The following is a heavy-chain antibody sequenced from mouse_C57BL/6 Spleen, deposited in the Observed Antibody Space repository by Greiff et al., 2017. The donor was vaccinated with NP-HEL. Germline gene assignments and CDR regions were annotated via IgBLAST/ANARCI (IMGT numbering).Heavy chain of an antibody. J-gene: IGHJ2*01. V-gene: IGHV6-6*01. CDR1: GFTFSDAW. D-gene: IGHD2-3*01. CDR2: IRNKANNHAT. Sequence: EVMLVESGGGLVQPGGSMKLSCAASGFTFSDAWMDWVRQSPEKGLEWVAEIRNKANNHATYYAESVKGRFTISRDDSKSSVYLQMNSLRAEDTGIYYCTRGLLPYFDYWGQGTTLTVSS. CDR3: TRGLLPYFDY.